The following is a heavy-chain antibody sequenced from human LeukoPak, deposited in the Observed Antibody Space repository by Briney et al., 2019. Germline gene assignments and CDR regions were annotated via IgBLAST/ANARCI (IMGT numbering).Heavy chain of an antibody. D-gene: IGHD6-19*01. J-gene: IGHJ4*02. CDR1: GFTFSGFW. CDR2: INSDGSEG. CDR3: ARCGENDSSGWEYYFDY. Sequence: PGGSLRLSCAVSGFTFSGFWMSWSRQAPGKGLEWVASINSDGSEGYYADVVKGRFTISRDNAKSSLYLQINSLRAEDTAVYYCARCGENDSSGWEYYFDYWGQGTLVAVSS. V-gene: IGHV3-7*03.